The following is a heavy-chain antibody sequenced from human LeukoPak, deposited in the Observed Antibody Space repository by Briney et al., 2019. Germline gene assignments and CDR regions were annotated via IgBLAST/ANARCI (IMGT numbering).Heavy chain of an antibody. Sequence: SQTLSLTCAISGDSVSSNSAAWNWIRQSPSRGLEWLGRRYYRSKWYNDYAVSAKSRITINPDTSKNQFSLQLNSVTPEDTAVYYCARDSGYYYDSSGYYPFDYWGQGTLVTVSS. CDR3: ARDSGYYYDSSGYYPFDY. CDR2: RYYRSKWYN. J-gene: IGHJ4*02. CDR1: GDSVSSNSAA. D-gene: IGHD3-22*01. V-gene: IGHV6-1*01.